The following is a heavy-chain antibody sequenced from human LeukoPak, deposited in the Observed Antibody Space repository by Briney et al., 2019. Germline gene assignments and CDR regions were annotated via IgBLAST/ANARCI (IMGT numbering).Heavy chain of an antibody. CDR3: ARAGYCSGGSCYGDDAFDI. V-gene: IGHV3-21*01. Sequence: GGSLRLSCAASGFTFSSYSMNWVRQAPGKGLEWVSSISSSSSYISYADSVKGRFTISRDNAKNSLYLQMNSLRAEDTAVYYCARAGYCSGGSCYGDDAFDIWGQGTMVTVSS. CDR1: GFTFSSYS. D-gene: IGHD2-15*01. J-gene: IGHJ3*02. CDR2: ISSSSSYI.